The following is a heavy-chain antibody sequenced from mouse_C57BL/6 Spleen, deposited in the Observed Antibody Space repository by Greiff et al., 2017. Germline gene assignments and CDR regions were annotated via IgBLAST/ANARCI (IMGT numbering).Heavy chain of an antibody. CDR3: ASRTYYDYDGYGMDY. V-gene: IGHV1-9*01. CDR2: ILPGSGST. Sequence: QVQLQQSGAELMKPGASVKLSCKATGYTFTDYWIEWVKQRPGHGLEWIGEILPGSGSTNHNEKFKGKVTFTADTSSNTAYMQLSSLTTEDSAIYYCASRTYYDYDGYGMDYWGQGTSVTVSS. CDR1: GYTFTDYW. J-gene: IGHJ4*01. D-gene: IGHD2-4*01.